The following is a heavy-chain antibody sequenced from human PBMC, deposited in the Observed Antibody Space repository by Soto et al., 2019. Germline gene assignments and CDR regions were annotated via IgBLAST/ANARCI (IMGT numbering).Heavy chain of an antibody. J-gene: IGHJ5*02. D-gene: IGHD6-13*01. CDR3: ASTYSTSWYWFDP. CDR2: IFSNDEK. Sequence: QVTVKESGPVLVKPTETLTLTCTVSGFSLSNAGLGVSWIRQPPGKALEWLAHIFSNDEKSYSTSLKSRLTISNDTSKSQVVLTITNMDPVDTATYYCASTYSTSWYWFDPWGQGTLVTVSS. CDR1: GFSLSNAGLG. V-gene: IGHV2-26*04.